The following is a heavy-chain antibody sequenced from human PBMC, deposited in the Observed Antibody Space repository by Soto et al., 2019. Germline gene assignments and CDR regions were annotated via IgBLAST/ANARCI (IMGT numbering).Heavy chain of an antibody. CDR3: AKPNFRGVVVNV. D-gene: IGHD3-10*01. CDR2: ISNSGDT. J-gene: IGHJ6*02. CDR1: GFTFSSYA. Sequence: GGSLRLSCAASGFTFSSYAMYWVRQAPGKGLEWVSTISNSGDTYYADSVEGRFTISRDNSKDTVHLQMNSLRAEDTAVYYCAKPNFRGVVVNVWGPGTMVTVSS. V-gene: IGHV3-23*01.